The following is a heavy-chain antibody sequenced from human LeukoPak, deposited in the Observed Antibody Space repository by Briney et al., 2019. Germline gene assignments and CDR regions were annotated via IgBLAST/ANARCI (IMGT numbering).Heavy chain of an antibody. Sequence: SETLSLTCTVSGGSISSYYWSWIRQPPGKGLEWIGEINHSGSTNYNPSLKSRVTISVDTSKNQFSLKLSSVTAADTAVYYCARGSSWYTYGMDVWGQGTTVTVSS. CDR2: INHSGST. V-gene: IGHV4-34*01. J-gene: IGHJ6*02. CDR3: ARGSSWYTYGMDV. D-gene: IGHD6-13*01. CDR1: GGSISSYY.